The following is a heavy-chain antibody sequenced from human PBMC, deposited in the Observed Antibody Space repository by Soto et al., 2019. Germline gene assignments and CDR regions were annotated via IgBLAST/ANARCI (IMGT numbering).Heavy chain of an antibody. J-gene: IGHJ4*02. V-gene: IGHV4-59*01. CDR1: GGSISGYY. D-gene: IGHD5-12*01. Sequence: SETVSLTCTVSGGSISGYYWSWIRQPPGKGLEWIGNIYYSGNTNYNPSLKSRVTISVDTSKNQFSLKLSSVTAADTAVYSCARGAVGWLFDYWGQGTLVTVSS. CDR3: ARGAVGWLFDY. CDR2: IYYSGNT.